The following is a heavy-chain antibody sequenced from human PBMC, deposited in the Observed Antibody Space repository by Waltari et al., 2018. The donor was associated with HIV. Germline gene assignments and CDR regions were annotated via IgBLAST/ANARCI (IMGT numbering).Heavy chain of an antibody. D-gene: IGHD3-3*01. CDR3: ARSEGAQTATIFDR. Sequence: QVQLQESGPGLVKPSETLSPTCGVSGYPITSGYHWGWIRQPPGMGRDWIGSICHSGRTSYNPPLRSRVTISVDTSKNQFSLKLNSVTAADTAVYFCARSEGAQTATIFDRWGQGTLVTVSS. CDR1: GYPITSGYH. CDR2: ICHSGRT. J-gene: IGHJ4*02. V-gene: IGHV4-38-2*01.